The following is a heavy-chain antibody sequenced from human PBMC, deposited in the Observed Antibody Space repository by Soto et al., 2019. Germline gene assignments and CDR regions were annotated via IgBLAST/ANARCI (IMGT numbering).Heavy chain of an antibody. CDR2: FIPTFGTV. CDR3: AGMDPSFLEGGEWFDP. J-gene: IGHJ5*02. Sequence: QVQLVQSGAEVKKPGSSVKVSCQASGGTFSNFAITWVRQAPGQGLEWVGGFIPTFGTVDYAQRFQGRVTIAADESTGTTSLEWSSLRSDAAAIYYLAGMDPSFLEGGEWFDPWGKGSLVTVSS. CDR1: GGTFSNFA. V-gene: IGHV1-69*01. D-gene: IGHD3-16*01.